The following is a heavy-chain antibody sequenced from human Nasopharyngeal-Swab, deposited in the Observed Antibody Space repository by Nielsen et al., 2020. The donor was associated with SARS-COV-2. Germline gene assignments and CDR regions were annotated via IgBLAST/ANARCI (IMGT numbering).Heavy chain of an antibody. V-gene: IGHV3-23*03. Sequence: GEALKISWAASGFTFSSYAMSWVRQAPGKGLEWVSVIYSGGSSTYYADSVKGRFTISRDNSKNTLYLQMNSLRAEDTAVYYCARDCMITFGGVPNWFDPWGQGTLVTVSS. J-gene: IGHJ5*02. CDR3: ARDCMITFGGVPNWFDP. D-gene: IGHD3-16*01. CDR1: GFTFSSYA. CDR2: IYSGGSST.